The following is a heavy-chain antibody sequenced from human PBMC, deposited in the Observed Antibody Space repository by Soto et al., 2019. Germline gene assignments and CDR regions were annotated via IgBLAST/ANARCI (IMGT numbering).Heavy chain of an antibody. D-gene: IGHD2-21*02. CDR3: AITKHIVVVTASDAFDI. CDR2: IIPILGIA. CDR1: GGTFSSYT. J-gene: IGHJ3*02. Sequence: QVQLVQSGAEVKKPGSSVKVSCKASGGTFSSYTISWVRQAPGQGLEWMGRIIPILGIANYAQKFQGRVTLTADKPTSTAYMELSSLRAEDTAVYYCAITKHIVVVTASDAFDIWGQGTMVTVSS. V-gene: IGHV1-69*02.